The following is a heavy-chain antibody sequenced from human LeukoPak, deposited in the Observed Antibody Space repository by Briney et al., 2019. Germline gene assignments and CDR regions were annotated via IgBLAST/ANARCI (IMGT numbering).Heavy chain of an antibody. CDR1: GFTFRSYA. CDR2: ISVKGSST. V-gene: IGHV3-64*02. D-gene: IGHD3-3*01. Sequence: GGSLRLSCAASGFTFRSYAMHWVRQAPGKGLEFVSSISVKGSSTYYADSVEGRFNISRDNSKNTLYLQMDSLTVEDVAFYYCARGAYYDFWSGYYSDYWGQGTLVTVSS. J-gene: IGHJ4*02. CDR3: ARGAYYDFWSGYYSDY.